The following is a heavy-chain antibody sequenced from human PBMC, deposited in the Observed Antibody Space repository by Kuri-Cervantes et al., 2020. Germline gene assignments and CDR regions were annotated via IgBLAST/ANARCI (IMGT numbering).Heavy chain of an antibody. Sequence: SETLSLTCTVSGDSISNYYWSWIRQPPGEALEWIGYIYYSGNTYYNPSLKSRVTISVDTSKNQLSLKLTSVTAADTAIYYCARETRSCSGGSCYSLDVWGKGTTVTVSS. CDR3: ARETRSCSGGSCYSLDV. D-gene: IGHD2-15*01. CDR2: IYYSGNT. V-gene: IGHV4-59*01. J-gene: IGHJ6*03. CDR1: GDSISNYY.